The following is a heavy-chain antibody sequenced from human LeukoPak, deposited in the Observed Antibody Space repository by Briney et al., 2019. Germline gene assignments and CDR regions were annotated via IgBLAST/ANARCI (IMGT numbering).Heavy chain of an antibody. Sequence: ASVKVSCKASGYTFTGYYMHWVRQAPGQGLERMGWINPNSGGTNYAQKFQGRVTMTRDTSISTAYMELSRLRSDDTAVYYCARDSRYDILTGYYGYWGQGTLVTVSS. D-gene: IGHD3-9*01. J-gene: IGHJ4*02. CDR3: ARDSRYDILTGYYGY. V-gene: IGHV1-2*02. CDR2: INPNSGGT. CDR1: GYTFTGYY.